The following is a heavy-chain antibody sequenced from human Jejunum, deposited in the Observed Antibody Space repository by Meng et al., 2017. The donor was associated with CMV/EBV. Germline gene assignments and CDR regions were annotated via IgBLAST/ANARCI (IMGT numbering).Heavy chain of an antibody. Sequence: CGVYSGSFSGYYWAWFRQPPGRGLELIGEIHHSGNTNLKSSLRSRVTMSIDTSKRQVSLTVTSVTAADTGVYYCARRVAVTGSSFLDWGQGALVTVSS. V-gene: IGHV4-34*01. J-gene: IGHJ4*02. CDR3: ARRVAVTGSSFLD. CDR1: SGSFSGYY. CDR2: IHHSGNT. D-gene: IGHD6-19*01.